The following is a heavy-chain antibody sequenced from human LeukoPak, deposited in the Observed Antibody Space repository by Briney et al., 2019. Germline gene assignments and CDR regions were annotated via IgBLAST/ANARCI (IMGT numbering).Heavy chain of an antibody. Sequence: GGSLRLSCAASGFTVSSNYMSRVRQAPGKGLEWVSIIYSGGSTYYADSMKGRFTISRDKSKNTLYLQMNSLRVEDTAVYYCARAMVRGVILGYYFDYWGQGTLVTVSS. J-gene: IGHJ4*02. D-gene: IGHD3-10*01. CDR1: GFTVSSNY. CDR2: IYSGGST. V-gene: IGHV3-53*01. CDR3: ARAMVRGVILGYYFDY.